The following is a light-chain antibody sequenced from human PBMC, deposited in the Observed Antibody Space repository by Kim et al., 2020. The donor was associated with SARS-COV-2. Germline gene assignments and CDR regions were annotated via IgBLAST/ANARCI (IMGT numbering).Light chain of an antibody. V-gene: IGLV3-19*01. CDR3: NARDSNDNVL. Sequence: VAWGQTVRITCQGDSLRSYYATWYQQKPGQAPIVVMYGKNNRPSGIADRFSGSSSGNTASLTITGTQAGDEADYYCNARDSNDNVLFGGGTQLTVL. J-gene: IGLJ2*01. CDR1: SLRSYY. CDR2: GKN.